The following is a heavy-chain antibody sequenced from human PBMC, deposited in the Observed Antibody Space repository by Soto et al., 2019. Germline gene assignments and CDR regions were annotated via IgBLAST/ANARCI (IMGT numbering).Heavy chain of an antibody. D-gene: IGHD3-22*01. CDR3: ARGGYTSSICLVF. V-gene: IGHV3-7*05. CDR2: INQDGSKT. CDR1: GFAFSDLW. J-gene: IGHJ4*02. Sequence: EVQLVESGGGLVQPGGSLRLSCETSGFAFSDLWLTWARQAPGKGPEWVANINQDGSKTYYVDSVMGRFTVSRYNAKNSLYLQMDILRAEDTAVYYCARGGYTSSICLVFWCQGTRVSVSS.